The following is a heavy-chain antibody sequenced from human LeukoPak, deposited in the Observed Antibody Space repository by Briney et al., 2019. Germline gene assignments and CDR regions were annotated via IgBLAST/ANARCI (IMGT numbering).Heavy chain of an antibody. V-gene: IGHV3-11*06. CDR2: ISSSSSYT. J-gene: IGHJ4*02. CDR1: GFTFSDYD. D-gene: IGHD6-13*01. CDR3: ARDLAGSSGHDC. Sequence: GGSLRLSCAALGFTFSDYDMSWIGQAPGKAREGGSYISSSSSYTNYAASVKGRFTISRDNAKNSLYLQMNSLRAEDTAVYYCARDLAGSSGHDCWGQGTLVTVSS.